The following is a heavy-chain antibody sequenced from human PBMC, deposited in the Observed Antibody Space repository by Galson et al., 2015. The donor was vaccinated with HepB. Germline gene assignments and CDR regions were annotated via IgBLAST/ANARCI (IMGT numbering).Heavy chain of an antibody. CDR2: INGNEDK. Sequence: PALVKPTQILTLTCTFSGFSLSTAGVAVGWIRQPPGSALEWLSLINGNEDKQQSPSLKTRLTITKDTSKNQVVLTMTNMDPLDPATYYCAHRTLEARISTFAVVTQYKWFDPWGQGILVTVSS. CDR1: GFSLSTAGVA. V-gene: IGHV2-5*01. D-gene: IGHD3-3*01. CDR3: AHRTLEARISTFAVVTQYKWFDP. J-gene: IGHJ5*02.